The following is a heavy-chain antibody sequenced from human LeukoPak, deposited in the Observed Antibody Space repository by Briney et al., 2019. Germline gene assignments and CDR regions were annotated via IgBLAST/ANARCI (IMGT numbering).Heavy chain of an antibody. J-gene: IGHJ4*02. CDR2: INWDGGST. V-gene: IGHV3-20*04. D-gene: IGHD2-2*01. Sequence: PGGSLRLSCAASGFTFDDYGMSWVRQAPGKGLEWVSGINWDGGSTGYADSVKGRFTISRDNSKNTLYLQMNSLRAEDTAVYYCAKEGRVVVPAAMDYWGQGTLVTVSS. CDR3: AKEGRVVVPAAMDY. CDR1: GFTFDDYG.